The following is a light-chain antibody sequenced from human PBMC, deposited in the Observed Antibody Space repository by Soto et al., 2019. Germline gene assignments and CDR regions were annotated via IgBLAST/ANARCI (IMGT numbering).Light chain of an antibody. CDR3: QHSGA. V-gene: IGKV1-5*03. CDR1: QSINNW. Sequence: DIQMTQSPSTLSASAGDRVTITCRASQSINNWLAWHQQKPGQAPRLLISEASSLESGVPSRFSGSGSGTEFTLTISSLQPDDFATYYCQHSGAFGQGTRVEIK. CDR2: EAS. J-gene: IGKJ1*01.